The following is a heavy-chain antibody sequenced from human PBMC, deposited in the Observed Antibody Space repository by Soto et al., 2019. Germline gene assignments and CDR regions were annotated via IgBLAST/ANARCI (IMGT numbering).Heavy chain of an antibody. CDR3: ARDGRGTLVGSNDAFDI. Sequence: SETLSLTCTVSGGSISSYYWSWIRQPPGKGLEWIGYIYYSGSTYYNPSLKSRVTISVDTSKNQFSLKLSSVTAADTAVYYCARDGRGTLVGSNDAFDIWGQGTMVTVSS. J-gene: IGHJ3*02. V-gene: IGHV4-59*12. CDR1: GGSISSYY. D-gene: IGHD1-1*01. CDR2: IYYSGST.